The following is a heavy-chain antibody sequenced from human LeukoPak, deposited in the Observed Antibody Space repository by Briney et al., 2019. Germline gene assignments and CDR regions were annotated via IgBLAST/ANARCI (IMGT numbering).Heavy chain of an antibody. D-gene: IGHD3-22*01. V-gene: IGHV3-21*01. J-gene: IGHJ3*02. CDR1: GFTFSSDS. CDR2: ISSSSSYI. CDR3: ARDQVPHYYDSSGYYYPDAFDI. Sequence: VGSLRLSCAPSGFTFSSDSMNCVRQAPGGGLEWGSSISSSSSYIYYADSVKGRFTISRDNAKNSLYLQMNSLRAEDTAVYYCARDQVPHYYDSSGYYYPDAFDIWGQGQWSPSLQ.